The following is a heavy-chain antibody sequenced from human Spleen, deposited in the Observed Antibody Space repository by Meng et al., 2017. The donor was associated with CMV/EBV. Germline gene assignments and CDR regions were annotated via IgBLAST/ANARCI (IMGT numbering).Heavy chain of an antibody. J-gene: IGHJ4*02. CDR1: GYTFTNYG. D-gene: IGHD3-9*01. Sequence: ASVKVSCKASGYTFTNYGFSWVRQAPGQGLEWVGWISTYNGNTNYAQNLQGRVTMTTDTSTTTAYMEVRSLTSDDTAVYYCARDQYYDTLTGYYTPRLDFWGQGTLVTVSS. CDR3: ARDQYYDTLTGYYTPRLDF. CDR2: ISTYNGNT. V-gene: IGHV1-18*01.